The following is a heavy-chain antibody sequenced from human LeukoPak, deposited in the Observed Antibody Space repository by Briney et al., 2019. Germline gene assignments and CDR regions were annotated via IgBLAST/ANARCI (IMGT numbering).Heavy chain of an antibody. CDR2: IYPGDSDT. V-gene: IGHV5-51*01. Sequence: GESLKISCKGSGYSFTSYWIGWVRQMPGKGLEWMGIIYPGDSDTRYSPSFQGQVTISADKSISTAYLQWSSLKASDTAMYYCARFRGAEMATTVSYYFDYWGQGTLVTVSS. CDR3: ARFRGAEMATTVSYYFDY. J-gene: IGHJ4*02. CDR1: GYSFTSYW. D-gene: IGHD5-24*01.